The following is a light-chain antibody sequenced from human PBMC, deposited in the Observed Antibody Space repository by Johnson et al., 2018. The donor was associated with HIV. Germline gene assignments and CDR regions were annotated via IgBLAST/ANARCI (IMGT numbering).Light chain of an antibody. J-gene: IGLJ1*01. CDR2: DNN. V-gene: IGLV1-51*01. CDR1: SSNIGNNY. CDR3: GTWDSYLTAGV. Sequence: QSVLTQPPSVSAAPGQKVTISCSGSSSNIGNNYVSWYQQLPGTAPKLLIYDNNKRPSGIPDRFSGSKSGTSATLGITGLQTGDEADYYFGTWDSYLTAGVFGSGTKVTVL.